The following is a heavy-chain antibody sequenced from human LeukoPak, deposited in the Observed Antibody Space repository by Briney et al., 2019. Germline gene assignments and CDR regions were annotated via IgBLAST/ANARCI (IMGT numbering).Heavy chain of an antibody. V-gene: IGHV3-30*04. CDR1: GFTFSSYA. CDR2: ISYDGSNK. D-gene: IGHD3-22*01. J-gene: IGHJ4*02. CDR3: ARGQLYYDSSGFDY. Sequence: PGGSLRLSCAASGFTFSSYAMHWVRQAPGKGLECVAVISYDGSNKYYADSVKGRFTISRDNAKNSLYLQMNSLRAEDTAVYYCARGQLYYDSSGFDYWGQGTLVTVSS.